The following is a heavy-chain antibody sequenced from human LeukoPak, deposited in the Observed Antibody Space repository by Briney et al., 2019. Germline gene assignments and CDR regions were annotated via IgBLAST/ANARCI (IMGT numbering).Heavy chain of an antibody. CDR1: GFTFTSYG. CDR3: AREVPIPATHPIDY. CDR2: IWYDGSHK. V-gene: IGHV3-33*08. J-gene: IGHJ4*02. D-gene: IGHD2-21*01. Sequence: GGSLRLSCAASGFTFTSYGVHWVRQAPGKGLEWVAMIWYDGSHKKYADSVEGRFSISRDTSKNTLYLQMNSLRADDTAVYYCAREVPIPATHPIDYWGQGSLVTISS.